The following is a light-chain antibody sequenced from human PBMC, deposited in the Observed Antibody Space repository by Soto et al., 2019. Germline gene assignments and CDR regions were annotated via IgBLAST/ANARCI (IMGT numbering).Light chain of an antibody. CDR1: QSLLHSNGYNY. J-gene: IGKJ1*01. Sequence: DIVMTQSPLSLPVTPGEPASISCRSSQSLLHSNGYNYLDWYLQKPGQSPQLLIYLGSNRDSGVPDMLSGSGSVTDFTLKISRVEAEDVGVYYCMQDIQTPLEFGQGTKVEIK. CDR3: MQDIQTPLE. CDR2: LGS. V-gene: IGKV2-28*01.